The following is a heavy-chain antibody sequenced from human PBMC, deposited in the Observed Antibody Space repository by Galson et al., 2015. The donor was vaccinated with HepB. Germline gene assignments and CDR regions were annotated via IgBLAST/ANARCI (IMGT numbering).Heavy chain of an antibody. D-gene: IGHD6-13*01. CDR3: ARVTERGQQLANFDY. V-gene: IGHV1-46*01. Sequence: SVKVSCKASGYTFTSYYMHWVRQAPGQGLEWMGIINPSGGSTSYAQKFQGRVTMTRDTSTSTVYMELSSLRSEDTAVYYCARVTERGQQLANFDYWGQGTLVTVSS. J-gene: IGHJ4*02. CDR2: INPSGGST. CDR1: GYTFTSYY.